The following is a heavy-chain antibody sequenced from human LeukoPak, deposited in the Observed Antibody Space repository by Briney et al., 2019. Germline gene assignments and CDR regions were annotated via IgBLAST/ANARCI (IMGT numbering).Heavy chain of an antibody. CDR2: IYTSGST. J-gene: IGHJ5*02. V-gene: IGHV4-61*02. CDR1: GGSISSGSYY. CDR3: ARDGVSSSWYQAPPGWFDP. Sequence: SETLSLTCIVSGGSISSGSYYWSWIRQPAGKGLEWIGRIYTSGSTNYNPSLKSRVTISVDTSKNQFSLKLSSVTAADTAVCYCARDGVSSSWYQAPPGWFDPWGQGTLVTVSS. D-gene: IGHD6-13*01.